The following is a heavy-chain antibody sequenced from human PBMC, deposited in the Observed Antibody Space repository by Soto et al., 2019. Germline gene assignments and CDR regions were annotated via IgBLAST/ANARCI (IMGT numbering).Heavy chain of an antibody. CDR3: TSAIMVRGVIIEYYYYGMDV. CDR2: IRSKANSYAT. J-gene: IGHJ6*02. CDR1: GFTFSGSA. V-gene: IGHV3-73*01. D-gene: IGHD3-10*01. Sequence: PGGSVRLSCAASGFTFSGSAMHWVGQASGKGLEWVGRIRSKANSYATAYAASVKGRFTISRDDSKNTAYLQMNSLKTEDTAVYYCTSAIMVRGVIIEYYYYGMDVWGQGTTVTVSS.